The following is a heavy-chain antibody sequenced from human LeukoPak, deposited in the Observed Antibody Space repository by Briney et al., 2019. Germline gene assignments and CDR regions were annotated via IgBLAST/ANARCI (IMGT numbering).Heavy chain of an antibody. CDR1: GGSISSSSYY. CDR2: IYYSGST. V-gene: IGHV4-39*01. Sequence: PSETLSLTCTVSGGSISSSSYYWGWIRQPPGKGLEWIVSIYYSGSTYYNPSLKSRVTISVDTSKNQFSLKLSSVTAADTAVYYCARIWKANYYYYYYMDVWGKGTTVTVSS. J-gene: IGHJ6*03. CDR3: ARIWKANYYYYYYMDV. D-gene: IGHD1-1*01.